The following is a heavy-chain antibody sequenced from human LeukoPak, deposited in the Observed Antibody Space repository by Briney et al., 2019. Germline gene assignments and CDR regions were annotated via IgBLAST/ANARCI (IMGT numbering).Heavy chain of an antibody. V-gene: IGHV1-2*02. CDR3: ARGGDYHDSSGYYNSNY. CDR2: INPNSGGT. D-gene: IGHD3-22*01. J-gene: IGHJ4*02. Sequence: ASVKVSCKASGYTFTGYYMHWVRQAPGQGLEWMGWINPNSGGTNYAQKFQGRVTMTRDTSISTAYMELSRLRSDDTAVYYCARGGDYHDSSGYYNSNYWGQGTLVTVSS. CDR1: GYTFTGYY.